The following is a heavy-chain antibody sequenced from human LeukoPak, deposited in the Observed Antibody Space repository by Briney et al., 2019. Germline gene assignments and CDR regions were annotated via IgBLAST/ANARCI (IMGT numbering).Heavy chain of an antibody. J-gene: IGHJ4*02. D-gene: IGHD2-15*01. Sequence: SETLSLTCTVSGGSISSYYWSWIRPPPGKGLEWIGYIYYSGSTNYNPSLKSRVTISVDTSKNQFSLKLSSVTAADTAVYYCAREGLNCSGGSCYTVFDYWGQGTLVTVSS. CDR2: IYYSGST. CDR3: AREGLNCSGGSCYTVFDY. CDR1: GGSISSYY. V-gene: IGHV4-59*01.